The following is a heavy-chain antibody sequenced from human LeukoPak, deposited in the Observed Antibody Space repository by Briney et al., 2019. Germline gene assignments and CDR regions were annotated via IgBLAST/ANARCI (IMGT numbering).Heavy chain of an antibody. CDR1: GRSISSYY. D-gene: IGHD5-24*01. CDR3: TRDSRWLDYYYYGMDV. V-gene: IGHV4-59*01. J-gene: IGHJ6*02. CDR2: YYYSGST. Sequence: PAETLSLTCTVSGRSISSYYWSWIRQPPGKGLEWIGYYYYSGSTNYNPSLKSRDTISVDTSKNQYSLKLSSVTAADTAVYYCTRDSRWLDYYYYGMDVWGQGTTVTVSS.